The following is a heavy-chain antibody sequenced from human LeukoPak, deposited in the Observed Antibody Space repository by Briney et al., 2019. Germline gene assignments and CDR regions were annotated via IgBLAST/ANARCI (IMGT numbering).Heavy chain of an antibody. J-gene: IGHJ4*02. CDR2: IYYSGST. D-gene: IGHD3-10*01. CDR1: GGSISSSSHY. Sequence: SETLSLTCTVSGGSISSSSHYWGWLRQPPGKGLEWFGSIYYSGSTYYIPSLKSRVIISGDTSKNQFSLRLSSVTAADTAVYYCASLYYYYYFDYWGQGTLVTVSS. V-gene: IGHV4-39*01. CDR3: ASLYYYYYFDY.